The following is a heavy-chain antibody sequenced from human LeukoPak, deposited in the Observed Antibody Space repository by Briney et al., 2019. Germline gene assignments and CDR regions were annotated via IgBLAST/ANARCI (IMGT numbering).Heavy chain of an antibody. Sequence: TGGSLRLSCTASGFTFRNYWMSWVRQAPGKGLECVAYIKEDGSDKNYVDSVKGRFTISRDNAKSSLYLQMNSLRVEDTAVYYCAKTTTGYSSGRFPGWPVDYWGQGTLVTVSS. V-gene: IGHV3-7*03. D-gene: IGHD6-19*01. CDR1: GFTFRNYW. CDR2: IKEDGSDK. CDR3: AKTTTGYSSGRFPGWPVDY. J-gene: IGHJ4*02.